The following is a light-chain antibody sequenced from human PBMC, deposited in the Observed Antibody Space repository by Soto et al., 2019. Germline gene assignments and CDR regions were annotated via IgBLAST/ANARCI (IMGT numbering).Light chain of an antibody. CDR3: QQYGTSPFI. CDR2: GAS. V-gene: IGKV3-20*01. J-gene: IGKJ2*01. Sequence: EIVLKRSPGTLSLSPGERATFSCRASQSVRSSYLAWYQQKPGQAPRLLIYGASRRATGIPDRFSGSGSGTDVTLSISRLEPEDFAVYYCQQYGTSPFIFGQGTKLEIK. CDR1: QSVRSSY.